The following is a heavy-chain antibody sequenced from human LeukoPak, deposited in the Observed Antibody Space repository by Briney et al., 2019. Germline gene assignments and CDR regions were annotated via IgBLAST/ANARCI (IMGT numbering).Heavy chain of an antibody. V-gene: IGHV1-58*01. J-gene: IGHJ4*02. D-gene: IGHD6-19*01. CDR3: AADRSSGWYGGYFDY. Sequence: TSVKVSCKASGFTFTSSAVQWVRQARGQRLEWIGWIVVGSGNTNYAQKFQERVTITRDMSTSTAYMELSSLRSEDTAVYYCAADRSSGWYGGYFDYWGQRTLVTVSS. CDR2: IVVGSGNT. CDR1: GFTFTSSA.